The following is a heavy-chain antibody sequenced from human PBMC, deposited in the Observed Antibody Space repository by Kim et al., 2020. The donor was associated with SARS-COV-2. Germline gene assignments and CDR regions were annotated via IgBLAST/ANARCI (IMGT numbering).Heavy chain of an antibody. D-gene: IGHD2-21*01. Sequence: GGSLRLSCATSGFTFRPFSLPLFLPSPCNWLEWVSGISGNGIATDYAGSVKGRFTISRDNSKNTLYLQMNSLRAEDTAVYYCAKPDGYYLGYAFDIWGQGTIVTVSS. V-gene: IGHV3-23*01. J-gene: IGHJ3*02. CDR3: AKPDGYYLGYAFDI. CDR1: GFTFRPFS. CDR2: ISGNGIAT.